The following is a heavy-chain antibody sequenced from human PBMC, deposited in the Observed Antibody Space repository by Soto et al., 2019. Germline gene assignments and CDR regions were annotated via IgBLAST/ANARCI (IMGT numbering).Heavy chain of an antibody. Sequence: GGSLRLSCAASGFTFSSYNMNWVRQAPGKGLEWVSYISSTSSILYYADSVKGRFTISRDNAKNSLYLQMNSLRAEDTAVYYCARRLPAATGPAFDIWGQGTMVT. J-gene: IGHJ3*02. CDR2: ISSTSSIL. CDR3: ARRLPAATGPAFDI. D-gene: IGHD2-2*01. CDR1: GFTFSSYN. V-gene: IGHV3-48*01.